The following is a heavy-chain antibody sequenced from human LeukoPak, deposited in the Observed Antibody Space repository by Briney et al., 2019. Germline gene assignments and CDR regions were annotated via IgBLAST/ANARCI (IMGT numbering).Heavy chain of an antibody. J-gene: IGHJ4*02. Sequence: GGSLRLSCAASGFSFSSYWMHWGRQAPGKGLEWVSRINSDVSSTTYADSVKGRSSISRDNAKNTLYLHMSSLRAEDTGVYYCARAVRAHPPADFWGQGTLVTVSS. CDR2: INSDVSST. V-gene: IGHV3-74*01. CDR3: ARAVRAHPPADF. CDR1: GFSFSSYW. D-gene: IGHD3-3*01.